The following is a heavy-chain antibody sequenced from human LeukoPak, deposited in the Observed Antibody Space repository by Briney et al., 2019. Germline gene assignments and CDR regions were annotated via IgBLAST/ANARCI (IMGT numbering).Heavy chain of an antibody. Sequence: PSETLSLTCAVFGGSFSGYYWSWIRQPPGKGLEWVGEINHSGSTNYNPSLRSRVTISVDTSKNQFSLKLSSVTAADTAVYYCARGPNKRAAAPRGFDPWGQGTLVTVSS. CDR1: GGSFSGYY. CDR2: INHSGST. V-gene: IGHV4-34*01. CDR3: ARGPNKRAAAPRGFDP. D-gene: IGHD6-13*01. J-gene: IGHJ5*02.